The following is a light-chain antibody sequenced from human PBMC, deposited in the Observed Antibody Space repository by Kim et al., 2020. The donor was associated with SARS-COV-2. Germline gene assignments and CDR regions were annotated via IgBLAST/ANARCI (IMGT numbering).Light chain of an antibody. V-gene: IGKV3-20*01. Sequence: EIVLTQFPGTLSLSPGERATLSCRASQSVSSSFLAWYQQKPDQAPRLLIYAASSRATGIPDRFSGSGSGTDFTLTITRLEPEDFAVYYCQQYVSSHSFGQGTKLEI. J-gene: IGKJ2*03. CDR1: QSVSSSF. CDR3: QQYVSSHS. CDR2: AAS.